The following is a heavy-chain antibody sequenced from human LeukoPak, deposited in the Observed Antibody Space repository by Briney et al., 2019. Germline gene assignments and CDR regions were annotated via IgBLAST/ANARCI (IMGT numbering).Heavy chain of an antibody. CDR2: IQYDKIFT. CDR3: AKDLMGGSYTFDH. Sequence: GGSLRLSCAASGFIFSKYGMHWVRQAPGMAREWMAYIQYDKIFTWYTDSVKGLFTISRDDSKNTVHLQMNSLRDEDTAVYYCAKDLMGGSYTFDHWGQGIQVIVSS. J-gene: IGHJ4*02. CDR1: GFIFSKYG. D-gene: IGHD3-16*01. V-gene: IGHV3-30*02.